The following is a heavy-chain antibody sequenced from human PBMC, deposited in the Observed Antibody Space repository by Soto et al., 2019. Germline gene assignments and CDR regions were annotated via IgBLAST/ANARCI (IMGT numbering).Heavy chain of an antibody. J-gene: IGHJ5*02. V-gene: IGHV1-18*01. Sequence: GASVKVSCKASGYTFTSYGICWVRQAPGQGLAWMGWISAYNGNTNYAQKLQGRVTMTTDTSTSTAYMELRSLGSDDTAVYYCARVHYDFWSGSLPRKNWFDPWGQGTLVTVSS. CDR2: ISAYNGNT. CDR1: GYTFTSYG. D-gene: IGHD3-3*01. CDR3: ARVHYDFWSGSLPRKNWFDP.